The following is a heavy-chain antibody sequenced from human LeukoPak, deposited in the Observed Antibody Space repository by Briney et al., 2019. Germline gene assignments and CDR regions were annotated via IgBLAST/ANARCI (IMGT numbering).Heavy chain of an antibody. CDR2: IYSGGST. J-gene: IGHJ6*02. CDR3: ARDLELRFLEWGNYYGMDV. D-gene: IGHD3-3*01. Sequence: GGSLRLSCAASGFTVSSNYMSWVRQAPGKGLEWVSVIYSGGSTYYADSVKGRFTISTDNSKNTLYLQMNSLRAEDTAVYYCARDLELRFLEWGNYYGMDVWGQGTTVTVSS. V-gene: IGHV3-66*01. CDR1: GFTVSSNY.